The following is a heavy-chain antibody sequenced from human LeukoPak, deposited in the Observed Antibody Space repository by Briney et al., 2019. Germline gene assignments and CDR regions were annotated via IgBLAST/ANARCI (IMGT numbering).Heavy chain of an antibody. Sequence: ASVKVSCKASGYTSTGYYMHWVRQAPGQGLEWMGWINPNSGGTNYAQKFQGRVTMTRDTSISTAYMELSRLRSDDTAVYYCARGFDYGDYYYYYYMDVWGKGTTVTISS. D-gene: IGHD4-17*01. CDR1: GYTSTGYY. CDR3: ARGFDYGDYYYYYYMDV. V-gene: IGHV1-2*02. J-gene: IGHJ6*03. CDR2: INPNSGGT.